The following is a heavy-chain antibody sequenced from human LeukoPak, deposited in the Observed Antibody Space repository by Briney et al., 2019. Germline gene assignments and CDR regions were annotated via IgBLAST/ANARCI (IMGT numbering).Heavy chain of an antibody. D-gene: IGHD3-10*01. CDR3: ARERVTMVRGIPKTDFDY. V-gene: IGHV1-2*02. CDR1: GYTFTGYY. J-gene: IGHJ4*02. Sequence: GASVKVSCKASGYTFTGYYMHWVRQAPGQGLEWMGWINPNSGGTNYAQKFQGRVTMTRDTSISTAYMELSRLRSDDTAVYYCARERVTMVRGIPKTDFDYWGQGTLVTVSS. CDR2: INPNSGGT.